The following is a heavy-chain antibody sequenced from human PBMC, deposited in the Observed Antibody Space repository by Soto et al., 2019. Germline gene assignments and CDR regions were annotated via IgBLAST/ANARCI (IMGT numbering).Heavy chain of an antibody. CDR2: IFYLGSS. Sequence: SETLSLTCTVSGDSIISSDFYWGWVRQPPGKGLEWIGSIFYLGSSYYNPSLKSRVTMSVDTSKNQFSLRLRSVLAADTALYFCARPCLALPKNNWFDTWGQGIMVTVSS. V-gene: IGHV4-39*01. J-gene: IGHJ5*02. CDR3: ARPCLALPKNNWFDT. CDR1: GDSIISSDFY. D-gene: IGHD3-16*01.